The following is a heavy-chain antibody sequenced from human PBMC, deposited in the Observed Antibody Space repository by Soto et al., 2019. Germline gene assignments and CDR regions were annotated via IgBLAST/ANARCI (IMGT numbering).Heavy chain of an antibody. Sequence: SETLSLTCAVSGGSISSGGYSWSWIRQPPGKGLEWIGYIYHSGSTYYNPSLKSRVTISVDRSKNQFSLKLSSVTAADTAVYYCVRDAYYYDTSGYSLLAHWGQGTLVTVSS. CDR3: VRDAYYYDTSGYSLLAH. J-gene: IGHJ4*02. CDR1: GGSISSGGYS. CDR2: IYHSGST. V-gene: IGHV4-30-2*01. D-gene: IGHD3-22*01.